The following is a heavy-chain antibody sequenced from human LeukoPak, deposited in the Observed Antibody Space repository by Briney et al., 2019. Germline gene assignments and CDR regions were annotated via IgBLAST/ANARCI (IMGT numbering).Heavy chain of an antibody. CDR2: IYYSGST. CDR3: ARGYSSSPGGWFDP. V-gene: IGHV4-59*01. D-gene: IGHD6-6*01. J-gene: IGHJ5*02. Sequence: SETLSLTCTVSGGSISSYYWSWIRQPPGGGLEWIGYIYYSGSTNYNPSLKSRVTISVDTSKNQFPLKLSSVTAADTAVYYCARGYSSSPGGWFDPWGQGTLVTVSS. CDR1: GGSISSYY.